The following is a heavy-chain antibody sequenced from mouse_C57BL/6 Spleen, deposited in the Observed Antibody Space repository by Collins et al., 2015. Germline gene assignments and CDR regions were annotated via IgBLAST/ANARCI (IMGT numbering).Heavy chain of an antibody. V-gene: IGHV1-80*01. Sequence: QVQLQQSGAELVKPGASVKISCKASGYAFSSYWMNWVKQRPGKGLEWIGQIYPGDGDTNYNGKFKGKATLTADKSSSTAYMQLSSLTSEDSAVYFCASKFITTVVAEAMDYWGQGTSVTVSS. CDR1: GYAFSSYW. D-gene: IGHD1-1*01. J-gene: IGHJ4*01. CDR3: ASKFITTVVAEAMDY. CDR2: IYPGDGDT.